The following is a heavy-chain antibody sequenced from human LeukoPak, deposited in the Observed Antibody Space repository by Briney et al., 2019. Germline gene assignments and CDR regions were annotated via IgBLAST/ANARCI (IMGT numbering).Heavy chain of an antibody. Sequence: SETLSLTCAVYGESLNSYYWSWVRQPPGEGLEWIGEIYESGTTEYNPSLKSRVTISMVASKQQFSLSLSSVTAADTAVYYCARGAWATRLGSWGLGTPVIVSS. CDR2: IYESGTT. CDR3: ARGAWATRLGS. J-gene: IGHJ4*02. D-gene: IGHD2-15*01. CDR1: GESLNSYY. V-gene: IGHV4-34*01.